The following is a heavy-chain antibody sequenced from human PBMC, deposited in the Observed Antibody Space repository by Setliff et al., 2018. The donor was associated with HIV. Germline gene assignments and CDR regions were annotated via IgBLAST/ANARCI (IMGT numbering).Heavy chain of an antibody. CDR2: VFRDDNT. V-gene: IGHV3-66*02. D-gene: IGHD6-19*01. J-gene: IGHJ3*02. CDR1: GFTFSSYA. Sequence: HPGGSLRLSCATSGFTFSSYAMNWVRQAPGKGLEWVSLVFRDDNTYNADSVKVRFTISRDSSKNTLYLQMNSLRGDDTAVYYCATSSRGWGQDAFDIWGQGTMVTVSS. CDR3: ATSSRGWGQDAFDI.